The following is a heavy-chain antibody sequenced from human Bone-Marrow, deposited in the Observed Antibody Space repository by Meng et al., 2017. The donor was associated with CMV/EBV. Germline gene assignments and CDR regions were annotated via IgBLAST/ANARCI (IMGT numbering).Heavy chain of an antibody. CDR1: NVTTYT. CDR2: LCYIPGTA. D-gene: IGHD2-15*01. V-gene: IGHV1-69*08. J-gene: IGHJ4*02. CDR3: AADHGHCDGGICYALAY. Sequence: NVTTYTITRVRQSPGKRLQWEGRLCYIPGTANYAKEIQDRVTLTADRSTNTAYMQMSNLRSEDTAVYYCAADHGHCDGGICYALAYWGQGTPVTVSS.